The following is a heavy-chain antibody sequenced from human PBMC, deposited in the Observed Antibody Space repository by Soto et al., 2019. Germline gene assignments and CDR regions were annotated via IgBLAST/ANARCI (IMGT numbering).Heavy chain of an antibody. J-gene: IGHJ4*02. CDR3: ARGGPENDY. V-gene: IGHV1-69*14. Sequence: QVQLVQSGAEVKKPGSSVKVSCKASGGTFSSYALSWVRQAPGQGLEWMGGSIPLSGATNYAQKFQGRVTFTADKSTNTAYLDLTSLRSEDTAVYYCARGGPENDYWGQGTLVTVSS. CDR1: GGTFSSYA. CDR2: SIPLSGAT. D-gene: IGHD1-26*01.